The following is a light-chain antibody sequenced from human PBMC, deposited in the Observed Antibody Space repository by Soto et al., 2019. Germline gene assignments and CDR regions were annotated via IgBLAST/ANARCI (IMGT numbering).Light chain of an antibody. Sequence: SFELTQPPSESVSPGQTASITCSGHKLGNKYACWYQQKPGQSPVLVIYQDSKRPSGIPERFSGSNSGNTATLTISGTQAMDEADYYCQAWDSSTVVFGGGTKVTVL. J-gene: IGLJ2*01. CDR1: KLGNKY. CDR2: QDS. CDR3: QAWDSSTVV. V-gene: IGLV3-1*01.